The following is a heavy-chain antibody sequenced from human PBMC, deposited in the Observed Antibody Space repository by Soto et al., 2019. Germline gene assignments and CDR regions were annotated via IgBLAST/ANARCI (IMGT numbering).Heavy chain of an antibody. CDR3: XXXXXXXXYSGMDV. CDR1: GFTFSSYG. CDR2: ISYDGSNK. V-gene: IGHV3-30*03. Sequence: QVQLVESGGGVVQPGRSLRLSCAASGFTFSSYGMHWVRQAPGKGLEWVAVISYDGSNKYYADSVKGRFTISRDNSKXXXXXXXXXXXXXXXXXXXXXXXXXXXXYSGMDVWGQGTTVTX. J-gene: IGHJ6*02.